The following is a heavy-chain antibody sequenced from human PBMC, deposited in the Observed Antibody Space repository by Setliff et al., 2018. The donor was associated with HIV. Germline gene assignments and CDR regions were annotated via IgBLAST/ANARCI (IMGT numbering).Heavy chain of an antibody. J-gene: IGHJ6*02. D-gene: IGHD3-16*01. CDR2: ISGSGAGI. V-gene: IGHV3-23*01. CDR3: AKDLGPYYYYGMDV. Sequence: PGGSLRLSCAASGFTVSSDYMNWVRQAPGKGLEWVSVISGSGAGIYYADSVKGRFTISRDHSKNTLFLLMNSLRAEDTAVYYCAKDLGPYYYYGMDVWGQGTTVTVSS. CDR1: GFTVSSDY.